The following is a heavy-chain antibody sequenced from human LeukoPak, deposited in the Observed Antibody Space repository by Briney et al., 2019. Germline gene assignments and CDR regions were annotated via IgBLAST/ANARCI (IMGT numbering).Heavy chain of an antibody. CDR2: IYYSGST. V-gene: IGHV4-39*07. J-gene: IGHJ6*02. Sequence: PSQTLSLTCTVSGGSISSSSYYWGWIRQPPGKGLEWIGSIYYSGSTYYNPSLKSRVTISVDTSKNQFSLKLSSVTAADTAVYYCARDGWSMVSYYYGMDVWGQGTTVTVSS. CDR1: GGSISSSSYY. D-gene: IGHD2-8*01. CDR3: ARDGWSMVSYYYGMDV.